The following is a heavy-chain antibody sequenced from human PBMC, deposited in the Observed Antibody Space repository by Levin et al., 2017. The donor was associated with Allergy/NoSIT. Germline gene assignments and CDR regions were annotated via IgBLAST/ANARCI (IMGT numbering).Heavy chain of an antibody. D-gene: IGHD1-1*01. J-gene: IGHJ6*03. CDR1: GYSFTSYW. Sequence: GESLKISCQGSGYSFTSYWIGWVRQMPGKGLEWMGIIYPGDSDTRYSPSFQEQGTISADKSISTAYLQWSSLKASDTAIYYCARRGTRDYYYYMDVWGKGTTVTVSS. CDR2: IYPGDSDT. CDR3: ARRGTRDYYYYMDV. V-gene: IGHV5-51*01.